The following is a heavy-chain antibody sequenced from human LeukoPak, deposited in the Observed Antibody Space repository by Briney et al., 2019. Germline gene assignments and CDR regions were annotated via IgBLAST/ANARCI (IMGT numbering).Heavy chain of an antibody. D-gene: IGHD6-6*01. CDR3: ARHRAYSSSSPFDY. V-gene: IGHV4-59*08. J-gene: IGHJ4*02. CDR1: SGPISSLY. CDR2: IYYTGST. Sequence: SETLSLLCSVSSGPISSLYWSWIRQPPGKGVEWIGYIYYTGSTNYNPSLKSRVTMFVDMSKNQFSLRLSSVTAADTAVYYCARHRAYSSSSPFDYWGQGTLVTVSS.